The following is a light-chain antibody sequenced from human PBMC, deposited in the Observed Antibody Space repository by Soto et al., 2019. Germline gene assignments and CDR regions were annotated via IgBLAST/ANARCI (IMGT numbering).Light chain of an antibody. CDR3: QQYNHWPPFT. V-gene: IGKV3-15*01. CDR2: IAS. CDR1: ESVGTN. J-gene: IGKJ4*01. Sequence: EVELTQSPATLSVSPGERATLSCRASESVGTNLAWYQQKPGQAPRLLIYIASNRATGVPARFSGSGSGTDFTLTISSLQSEDFAIYYCQQYNHWPPFTFGGGTKVDNK.